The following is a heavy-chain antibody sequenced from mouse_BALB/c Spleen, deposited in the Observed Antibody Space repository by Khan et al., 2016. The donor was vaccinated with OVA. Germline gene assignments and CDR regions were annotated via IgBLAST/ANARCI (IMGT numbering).Heavy chain of an antibody. Sequence: EVKLQESGAEFVKPGASVKLSCTASGFNIKDTYMHWVKQRPEQGLEWIGRIDPANGYTKYDPKFQGKATITTDTSSNTAYLQLSSLTSEDTAVYYCCRSYRYRYAMDYWGQGTSVTVSS. CDR3: CRSYRYRYAMDY. V-gene: IGHV14-3*02. D-gene: IGHD2-14*01. CDR2: IDPANGYT. CDR1: GFNIKDTY. J-gene: IGHJ4*01.